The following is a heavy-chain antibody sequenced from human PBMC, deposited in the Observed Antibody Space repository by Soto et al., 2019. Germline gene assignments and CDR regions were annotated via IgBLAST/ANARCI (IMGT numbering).Heavy chain of an antibody. CDR3: ARVWGGAFDI. Sequence: QVQLQESGPGLVKPSETLSLTCTVSGGSISSYYWSWIRQPPGKGLEWIGYIYYSGSTNYNPSRKSRGTISVDTSKNQFSLKLSSVTAADTAVYYWARVWGGAFDIWGQGTMVTVSS. CDR2: IYYSGST. V-gene: IGHV4-59*01. J-gene: IGHJ3*02. CDR1: GGSISSYY. D-gene: IGHD3-10*01.